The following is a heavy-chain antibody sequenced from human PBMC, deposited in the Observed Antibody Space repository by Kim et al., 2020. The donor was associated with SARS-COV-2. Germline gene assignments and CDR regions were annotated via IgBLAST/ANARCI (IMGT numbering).Heavy chain of an antibody. V-gene: IGHV4-59*01. CDR2: IYYSGST. CDR1: GGSISSYY. CDR3: ARSTVTTYAFDI. D-gene: IGHD4-17*01. J-gene: IGHJ3*02. Sequence: SETLSLTCTVSGGSISSYYWSWIRQPPGKGLEWIGYIYYSGSTNYNPSLKSRVTISVDTSKNQFSLKLSSVTAADTAVYYCARSTVTTYAFDIWGQGTMV.